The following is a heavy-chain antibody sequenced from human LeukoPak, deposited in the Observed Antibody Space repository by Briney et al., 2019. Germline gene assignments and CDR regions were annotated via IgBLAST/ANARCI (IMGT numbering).Heavy chain of an antibody. J-gene: IGHJ3*02. V-gene: IGHV4-59*01. Sequence: SETLSLTCTASGCCFSNYHWNWIRQPPGKGLEWIAYIYYSASTNYNPSFEKRVTISVDTSKNQYSLKMSSVTTIGTAEYYCARDNGFGELFAEPHAFDIWGQGTMVTASS. D-gene: IGHD3-10*01. CDR1: GCCFSNYH. CDR3: ARDNGFGELFAEPHAFDI. CDR2: IYYSAST.